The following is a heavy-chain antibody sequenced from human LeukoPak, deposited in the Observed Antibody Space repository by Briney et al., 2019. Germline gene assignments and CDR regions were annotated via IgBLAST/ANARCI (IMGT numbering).Heavy chain of an antibody. CDR2: ISGSGGST. CDR1: GFTFSSYA. D-gene: IGHD3-10*01. Sequence: GGSLRLSCAASGFTFSSYAMSWVRQAPGKGLEWVSAISGSGGSTYYADFAKGRFTVSRDNSKNMVFLEVNSLRAEDTATYFCAKGRILWFGEQSDFDYWGQGTLVTVSS. CDR3: AKGRILWFGEQSDFDY. V-gene: IGHV3-23*01. J-gene: IGHJ4*02.